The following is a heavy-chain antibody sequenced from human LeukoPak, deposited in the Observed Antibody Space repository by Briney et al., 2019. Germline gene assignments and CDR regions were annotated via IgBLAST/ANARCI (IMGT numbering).Heavy chain of an antibody. D-gene: IGHD5-18*01. Sequence: ASVKVSCKASGYTFTGYYMHWVRQAPGQGLEWMGWINPNSGGTNYAQKFQGRVTMTRDTSISTAYMELRSLRSDDTAVYYCASWTAMNDAFDIWGQGTMVTVSS. CDR2: INPNSGGT. J-gene: IGHJ3*02. CDR3: ASWTAMNDAFDI. CDR1: GYTFTGYY. V-gene: IGHV1-2*02.